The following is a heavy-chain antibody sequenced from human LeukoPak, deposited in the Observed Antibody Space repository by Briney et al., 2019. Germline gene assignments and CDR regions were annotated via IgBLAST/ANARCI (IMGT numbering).Heavy chain of an antibody. V-gene: IGHV1-18*01. J-gene: IGHJ5*02. CDR1: GYTFTSYG. D-gene: IGHD3-10*01. CDR2: ISAYNGNT. Sequence: ASVTVSCKASGYTFTSYGISWVRQAPGQGLEWMGWISAYNGNTNYAQKLQGRVTMTTDTSTSTAYMELRSLRSEDTAVYYCARGELLLWFGELLSTNNWFDPWGQGTLVTVSS. CDR3: ARGELLLWFGELLSTNNWFDP.